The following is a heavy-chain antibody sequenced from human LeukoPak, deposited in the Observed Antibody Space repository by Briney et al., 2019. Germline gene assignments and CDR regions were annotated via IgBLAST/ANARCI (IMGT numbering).Heavy chain of an antibody. D-gene: IGHD3-10*01. Sequence: SGTLSLTCAVSGGSISSSNWWSWVRQPPGKGLEWIGEIYHSGSTNYNPSLESRVTISVDKSKNQFSLKLSSVTAADTAVYYCARDYYGSGSTFDYWGQGTLVTVSS. J-gene: IGHJ4*02. CDR2: IYHSGST. CDR1: GGSISSSNW. CDR3: ARDYYGSGSTFDY. V-gene: IGHV4-4*02.